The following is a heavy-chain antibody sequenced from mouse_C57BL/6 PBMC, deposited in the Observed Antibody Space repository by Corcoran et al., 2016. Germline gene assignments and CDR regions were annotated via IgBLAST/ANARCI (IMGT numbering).Heavy chain of an antibody. CDR1: GYAFSSYW. J-gene: IGHJ1*03. CDR2: IYPGDGDT. Sequence: QVQLQQSGAELVKPGASVKISCKASGYAFSSYWMNWVKQRPGKGLEWIGQIYPGDGDTNYNGKFKGKATLTADKSSSTAYMQLSSLTSEDSAVYFCARLSSSPWYFDVWGTGTTVTVSS. D-gene: IGHD1-1*01. V-gene: IGHV1-80*01. CDR3: ARLSSSPWYFDV.